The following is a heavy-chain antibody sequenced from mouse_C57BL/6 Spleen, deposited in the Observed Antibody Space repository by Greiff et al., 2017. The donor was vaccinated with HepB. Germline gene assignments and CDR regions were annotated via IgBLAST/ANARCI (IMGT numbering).Heavy chain of an antibody. CDR1: GYTFTSYW. Sequence: QVQLQQSGTELVKPGASVKLSCKASGYTFTSYWMHWVKQRPGQGLEWIGNINPSNGGTNYNEKFKSKATLTVDKSSSTAYMQLSSLTSEDSAVYYCARLGIVTTVPDYWGQGTTLTVSS. CDR3: ARLGIVTTVPDY. V-gene: IGHV1-53*01. J-gene: IGHJ2*01. CDR2: INPSNGGT. D-gene: IGHD1-1*01.